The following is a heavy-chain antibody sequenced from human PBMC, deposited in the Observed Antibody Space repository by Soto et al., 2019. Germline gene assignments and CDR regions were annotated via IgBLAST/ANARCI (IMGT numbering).Heavy chain of an antibody. D-gene: IGHD4-17*01. J-gene: IGHJ4*02. Sequence: QLQLQESGPGLVKPSETLSLTCTVSGDSISSSSKHWGWIRQPPGKGLEWIGNIYYSENTYYNPSLKSRVTISVDTSKNQFSLRLTSVTAADTAVYYCATHPPYGPLDYWGQGTLVTVSS. CDR2: IYYSENT. CDR3: ATHPPYGPLDY. V-gene: IGHV4-39*01. CDR1: GDSISSSSKH.